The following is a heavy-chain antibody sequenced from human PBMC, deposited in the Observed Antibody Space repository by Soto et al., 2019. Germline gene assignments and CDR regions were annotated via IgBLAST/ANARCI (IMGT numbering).Heavy chain of an antibody. Sequence: SETLSLTCTGSGGSISSGDYYWSWIRQPPGKGLEWIGYIYYSGSTYYNPSLKSRVTISVDTSKNQFSLKLSSVTAADTAVYYCARGQGSSWYSFFDYWGQGTLVTVSS. V-gene: IGHV4-30-4*01. CDR2: IYYSGST. J-gene: IGHJ4*02. CDR1: GGSISSGDYY. D-gene: IGHD6-13*01. CDR3: ARGQGSSWYSFFDY.